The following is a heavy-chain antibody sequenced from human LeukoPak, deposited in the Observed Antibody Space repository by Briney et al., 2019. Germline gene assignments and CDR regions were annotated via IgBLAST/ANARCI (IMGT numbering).Heavy chain of an antibody. CDR2: IGLDGAQK. CDR1: GFTFSSHS. CDR3: ARWRGLQSEFDC. J-gene: IGHJ4*02. D-gene: IGHD5-24*01. V-gene: IGHV3-7*01. Sequence: GGSLRLSCAASGFTFSSHSMGWVRQAPGKGLECVATIGLDGAQKDFVDSVKGRFTLSRDNAKNSLFPEMNRLRVEDTAVYYCARWRGLQSEFDCWGQGTLVTVSS.